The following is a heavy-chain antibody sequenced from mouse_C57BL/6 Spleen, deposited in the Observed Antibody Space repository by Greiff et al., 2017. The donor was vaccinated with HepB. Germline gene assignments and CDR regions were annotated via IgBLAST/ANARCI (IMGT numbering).Heavy chain of an antibody. Sequence: VQLQQSGAELVKPGASVKISCKASGYAFSSYWMNWVKQRPGKGLEWIGQIYPGDGDTNYNGKFKGKATLTADKSSSPAYMQLSSLTSEDSAVYFCARRDGYYEDFDYWGQGTTLTVSS. J-gene: IGHJ2*01. D-gene: IGHD2-3*01. CDR3: ARRDGYYEDFDY. CDR2: IYPGDGDT. V-gene: IGHV1-80*01. CDR1: GYAFSSYW.